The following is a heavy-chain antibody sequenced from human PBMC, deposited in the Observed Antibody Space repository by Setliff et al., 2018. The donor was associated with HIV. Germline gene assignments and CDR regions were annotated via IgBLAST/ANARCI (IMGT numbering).Heavy chain of an antibody. D-gene: IGHD1-26*01. CDR1: GGSLSDYY. J-gene: IGHJ5*02. CDR2: INHSGST. V-gene: IGHV4-34*01. Sequence: PSETLSLTCAVYGGSLSDYYWTWIRQPPGKGLEWIGEINHSGSTNCKESLKSRVTMSVDTSNNHFSLNLNSVTAADTAVYYCARGSLGVGRRRPFDPWGQGTLVTVSS. CDR3: ARGSLGVGRRRPFDP.